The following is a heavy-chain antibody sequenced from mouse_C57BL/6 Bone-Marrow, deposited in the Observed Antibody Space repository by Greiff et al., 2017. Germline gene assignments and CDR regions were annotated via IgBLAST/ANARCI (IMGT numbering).Heavy chain of an antibody. Sequence: EVQGVESGGGLVKPGGSLTLSCAASGFTFSSYTMSWVRQTPETRLEWVATISVGGGNSSYPARVSGRFTISRVKAKSTLYLQMSSLRSENTALYYCARHGGGHYWGQGTTLTVSA. CDR2: ISVGGGNS. CDR1: GFTFSSYT. V-gene: IGHV5-9*04. J-gene: IGHJ2*01. CDR3: ARHGGGHY.